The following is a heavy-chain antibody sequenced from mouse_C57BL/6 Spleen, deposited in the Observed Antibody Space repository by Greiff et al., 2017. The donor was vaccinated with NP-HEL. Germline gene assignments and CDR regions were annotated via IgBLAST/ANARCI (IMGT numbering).Heavy chain of an antibody. J-gene: IGHJ3*01. V-gene: IGHV5-4*03. CDR2: ISDGGSYT. D-gene: IGHD1-1*01. CDR1: GFTFSSYA. CDR3: ARGAFHYYGSSPAWFAY. Sequence: EVKVVESGGGLVKPGGSLKLSCAASGFTFSSYAMSWVRQTPEKRLEWVATISDGGSYTYYPDNVKGRFTISRDNAKNNLYLQMSHLKSEDTAMYYCARGAFHYYGSSPAWFAYWGQGTLVTVSA.